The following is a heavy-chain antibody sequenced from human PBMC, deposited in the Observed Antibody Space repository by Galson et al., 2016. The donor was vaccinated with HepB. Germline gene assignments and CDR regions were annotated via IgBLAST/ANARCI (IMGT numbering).Heavy chain of an antibody. CDR3: ARGEYTYGYFDY. D-gene: IGHD5-18*01. Sequence: TLSLTCTVFGVSISSDPFYWSWIRQPARKGLEWIGRIYSSGNTNYSPSLKSRVTISADTSKNQFSLKLSSVTAADTAVYFCARGEYTYGYFDYWGQGTLVTVSS. CDR2: IYSSGNT. CDR1: GVSISSDPFY. J-gene: IGHJ4*02. V-gene: IGHV4-61*02.